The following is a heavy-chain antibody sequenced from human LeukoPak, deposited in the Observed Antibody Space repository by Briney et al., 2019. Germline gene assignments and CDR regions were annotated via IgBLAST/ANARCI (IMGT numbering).Heavy chain of an antibody. D-gene: IGHD2-2*01. V-gene: IGHV1-69*04. CDR1: GGTFSSYA. Sequence: GASVEVSCKASGGTFSSYAISWVRQAPGQGLEWMGRIIPILGIANYAQKFQGRVTITADKSTSTAYMELSSLRSEDTAVYYCARLDCSSTSCYRTYYYYGMDVWGQGTTVTVSS. CDR2: IIPILGIA. CDR3: ARLDCSSTSCYRTYYYYGMDV. J-gene: IGHJ6*02.